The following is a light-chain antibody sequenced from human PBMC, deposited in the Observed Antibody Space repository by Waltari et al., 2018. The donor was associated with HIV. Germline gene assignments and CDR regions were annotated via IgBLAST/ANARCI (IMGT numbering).Light chain of an antibody. J-gene: IGLJ2*01. CDR3: CSYAGSVV. V-gene: IGLV2-23*01. Sequence: QSALTQPASVSGSPGQSITISCTGTSSDVGGYNHVSWYQQHPGKAPKLMIYEGSKRPSAVSNRFSGSKSGNTASLTISGLQAEDEADYYCCSYAGSVVFGGGTKLTVL. CDR1: SSDVGGYNH. CDR2: EGS.